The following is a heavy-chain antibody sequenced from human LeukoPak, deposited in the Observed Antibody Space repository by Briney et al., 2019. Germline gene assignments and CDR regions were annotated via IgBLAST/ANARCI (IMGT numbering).Heavy chain of an antibody. CDR1: GGSFSGYY. CDR2: INHSGST. D-gene: IGHD4-11*01. V-gene: IGHV4-34*01. Sequence: SETLSLTCAVYGGSFSGYYWSWIRQPPGKGLERIGEINHSGSTNYNPSLKSRVAISVDTSKNQFSLKLSSVTAADTAVYYCARTDSRVTTENYFDYWGQGTLVTVSS. J-gene: IGHJ4*02. CDR3: ARTDSRVTTENYFDY.